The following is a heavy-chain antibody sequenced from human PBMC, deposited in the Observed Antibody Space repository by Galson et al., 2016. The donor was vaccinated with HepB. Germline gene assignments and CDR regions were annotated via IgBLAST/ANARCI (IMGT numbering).Heavy chain of an antibody. CDR1: GFIFSSYG. J-gene: IGHJ6*03. V-gene: IGHV3-33*01. CDR2: IWYDGSNK. Sequence: SLRLSCAASGFIFSSYGMHWVRQALGKGLEWVAVIWYDGSNKYYADSVKGRFTISRDNSKNTLYLQMNSLRAEDTAVYYCARDWLELRHYYYMDVWGKGTTVTVSS. CDR3: ARDWLELRHYYYMDV. D-gene: IGHD1-7*01.